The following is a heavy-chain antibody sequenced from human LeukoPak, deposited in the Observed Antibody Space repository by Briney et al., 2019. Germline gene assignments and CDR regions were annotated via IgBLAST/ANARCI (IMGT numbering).Heavy chain of an antibody. D-gene: IGHD2-15*01. V-gene: IGHV4-34*01. CDR3: VRYGSHTPYYYYGMDV. J-gene: IGHJ6*02. CDR2: INHSGST. CDR1: VGSLSGYY. Sequence: PSETLSLTCAVYVGSLSGYYWSWIRQPQGKGLEWIGEINHSGSTNYNPSLKSRVTISVDTSKNQFSLKLSSVTAADTAVYYCVRYGSHTPYYYYGMDVWGQGTTVTVSS.